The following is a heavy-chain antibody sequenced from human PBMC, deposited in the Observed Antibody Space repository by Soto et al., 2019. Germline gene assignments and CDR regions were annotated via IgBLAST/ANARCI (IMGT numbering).Heavy chain of an antibody. Sequence: QVQLVQSGAEVKKPGASVKVSCKASGYTFTSYGISWVRQAPGQGLEWMGWISDYNGKTNYAQKLEGRVTMTTEASTSTAYMERRRLRADDTAVYFCAVQSAVADLDPWGQGTLVTVSS. CDR1: GYTFTSYG. CDR3: AVQSAVADLDP. V-gene: IGHV1-18*01. D-gene: IGHD6-19*01. CDR2: ISDYNGKT. J-gene: IGHJ5*02.